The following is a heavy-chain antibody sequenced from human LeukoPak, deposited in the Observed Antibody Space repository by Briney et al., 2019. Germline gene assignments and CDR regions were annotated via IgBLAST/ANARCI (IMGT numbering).Heavy chain of an antibody. J-gene: IGHJ4*02. CDR2: IRSTPYGATR. V-gene: IGHV3-49*04. CDR3: SRPRYDYGDYDVGY. CDR1: GFTFGVCA. Sequence: GGSLRLSCTASGFTFGVCAMSWVRQAPGKGLEWVGFIRSTPYGATREYAASVRGRFTISRDDSKRIAYLQMNSLRTEDTAVYYCSRPRYDYGDYDVGYWGQGSLVTVSS. D-gene: IGHD4-17*01.